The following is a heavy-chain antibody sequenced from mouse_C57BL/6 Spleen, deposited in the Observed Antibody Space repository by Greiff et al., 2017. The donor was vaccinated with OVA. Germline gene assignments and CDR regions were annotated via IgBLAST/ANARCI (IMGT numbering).Heavy chain of an antibody. D-gene: IGHD2-4*01. CDR3: ARSVYYDYEGFAY. CDR1: GYTFTSYT. V-gene: IGHV1-4*01. J-gene: IGHJ3*01. CDR2: INPSSGYT. Sequence: VQVVESGAELARPGASVKMSCKASGYTFTSYTMHWVKQRPGQGLEWIGYINPSSGYTKYNQKFKDKATLTADKSSSTAYMQLSSLTSEDSAVYYCARSVYYDYEGFAYWGQGTLVTVSA.